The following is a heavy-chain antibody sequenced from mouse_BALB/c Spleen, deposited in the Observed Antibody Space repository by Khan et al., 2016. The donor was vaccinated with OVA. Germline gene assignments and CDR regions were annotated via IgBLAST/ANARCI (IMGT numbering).Heavy chain of an antibody. D-gene: IGHD3-2*01. CDR3: AGFETSSCAIYY. V-gene: IGHV2-3*01. CDR1: GFSLTSYG. Sequence: QVQLKESGPGLVAPSQSLSITCTVSGFSLTSYGVNWVRQPPGKGLEWLGVIWGDGNTYYHSALISRLSITKDNTKSPAFLKLNQLQTDDTVMYHCAGFETSSCAIYYWGQGTTVTVSS. J-gene: IGHJ4*01. CDR2: IWGDGNT.